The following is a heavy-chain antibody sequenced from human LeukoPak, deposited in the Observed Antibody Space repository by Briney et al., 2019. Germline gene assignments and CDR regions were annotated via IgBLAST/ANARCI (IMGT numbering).Heavy chain of an antibody. CDR3: ARGHIVATTHPYYFDY. CDR2: INSSSSYI. Sequence: GSLRLSCAASGFPFSSYSMNWVRQAPGKGLEWVSSINSSSSYIYYADSVKGRFTISRDNAKNSLYLQMNSLRAEDTAVYYCARGHIVATTHPYYFDYWGQGTLVTVSS. J-gene: IGHJ4*02. D-gene: IGHD5-12*01. CDR1: GFPFSSYS. V-gene: IGHV3-21*01.